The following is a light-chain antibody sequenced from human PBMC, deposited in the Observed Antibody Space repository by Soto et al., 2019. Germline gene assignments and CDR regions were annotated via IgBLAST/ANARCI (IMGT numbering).Light chain of an antibody. CDR2: DVS. V-gene: IGLV2-11*01. CDR3: CSYAGSYTFVV. J-gene: IGLJ2*01. Sequence: QSALTQPRSVSGSAGQSVTISCTGTSSDVGGYNYVSWYQQHPGKAPKLMIYDVSKRPSGVPDRFSGSKSGNTASLTISGLQAEDEADYYCCSYAGSYTFVVFGGGTQLTVL. CDR1: SSDVGGYNY.